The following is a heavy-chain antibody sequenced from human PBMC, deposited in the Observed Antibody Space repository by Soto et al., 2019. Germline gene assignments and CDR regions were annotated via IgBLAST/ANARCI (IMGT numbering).Heavy chain of an antibody. CDR2: INHSGST. D-gene: IGHD3-22*01. J-gene: IGHJ4*02. CDR3: ARGRLLSIDY. CDR1: GGSFSGYY. Sequence: SETLSLTCAVYGGSFSGYYWSWIRQPPGKGLEWIGEINHSGSTNYNPSLKSRVTISVDTSKNQFSLKLSSVTAADTAVYYCARGRLLSIDYWGQGTLVTVSS. V-gene: IGHV4-34*01.